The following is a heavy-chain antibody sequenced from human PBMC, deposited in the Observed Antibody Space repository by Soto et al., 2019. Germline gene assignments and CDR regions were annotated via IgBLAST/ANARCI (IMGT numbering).Heavy chain of an antibody. Sequence: SVKVSCKASGGTFSSYAISWVRQAPGQGLEWMGGIIPIFGTANYAQKFQGRVTITADESTSTAYMELSSLRSEDTAVYYCARVPGYSYGPTGFDYWGQGTLVTVSS. CDR1: GGTFSSYA. J-gene: IGHJ4*02. D-gene: IGHD5-18*01. CDR3: ARVPGYSYGPTGFDY. CDR2: IIPIFGTA. V-gene: IGHV1-69*13.